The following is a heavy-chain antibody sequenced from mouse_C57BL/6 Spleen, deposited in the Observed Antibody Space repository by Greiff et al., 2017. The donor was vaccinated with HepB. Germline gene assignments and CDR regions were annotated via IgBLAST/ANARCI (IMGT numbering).Heavy chain of an antibody. V-gene: IGHV1-76*01. Sequence: VQLQQSGAELVRPGASVKLSCKASGYTFTDYYINWVKQRPGQGLEWIARIYPGSGNTYYNEKFKGKATLTAEKSSSTAYMQLSSLTSEDSAVYFCAREGYATLDYWGQGTTLTVSS. CDR1: GYTFTDYY. D-gene: IGHD2-2*01. J-gene: IGHJ2*01. CDR2: IYPGSGNT. CDR3: AREGYATLDY.